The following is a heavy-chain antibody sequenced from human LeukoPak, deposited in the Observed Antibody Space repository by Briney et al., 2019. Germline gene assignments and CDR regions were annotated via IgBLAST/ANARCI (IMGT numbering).Heavy chain of an antibody. V-gene: IGHV1-18*01. Sequence: ASVKVSCKASGYTFTSYGISWVRQAPGQGLEWMGWISAYNGNTNYAQKLQGRVTMTTDTSTSTAYMELRSLRSDDTAVYYCARDYSGYDWGYYYYMDVWGKGTTVTISS. CDR3: ARDYSGYDWGYYYYMDV. CDR2: ISAYNGNT. J-gene: IGHJ6*03. D-gene: IGHD5-12*01. CDR1: GYTFTSYG.